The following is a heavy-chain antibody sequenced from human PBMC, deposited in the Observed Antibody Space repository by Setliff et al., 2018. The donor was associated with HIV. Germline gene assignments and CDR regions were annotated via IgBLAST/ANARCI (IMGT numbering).Heavy chain of an antibody. CDR1: GYTFSDYF. Sequence: ASVKVSCKASGYTFSDYFIHWVRQAPGQGLEWMGWMNPNSGNTGYAQKFQGRVTMTRDTSISTAYMELNNLKFEDTAVYYCARARRDSYDRGRRSHYYIDVWGKGTTVTVSS. CDR3: ARARRDSYDRGRRSHYYIDV. J-gene: IGHJ6*03. CDR2: MNPNSGNT. V-gene: IGHV1-8*02. D-gene: IGHD3-22*01.